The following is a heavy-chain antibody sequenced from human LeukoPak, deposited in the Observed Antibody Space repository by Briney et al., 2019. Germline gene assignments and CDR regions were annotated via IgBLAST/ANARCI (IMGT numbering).Heavy chain of an antibody. CDR2: IWYDGSNK. Sequence: PGGSLRLSCAASGFTLSSYGMHWVRQAPGRGLGGGAVIWYDGSNKYYADSVKGRFTISRDNSKNTLYLQMNSLRAEDAAVYYCARELPYCSGGSCYSIYGMDVWGKGTTVTVSS. J-gene: IGHJ6*04. V-gene: IGHV3-33*01. D-gene: IGHD2-15*01. CDR3: ARELPYCSGGSCYSIYGMDV. CDR1: GFTLSSYG.